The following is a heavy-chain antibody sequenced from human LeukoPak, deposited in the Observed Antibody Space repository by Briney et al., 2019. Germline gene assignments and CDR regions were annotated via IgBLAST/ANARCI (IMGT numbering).Heavy chain of an antibody. CDR2: ISSSGGST. V-gene: IGHV3-23*01. D-gene: IGHD2-15*01. J-gene: IGHJ4*02. Sequence: GGSLRLSCAASGFTFSSYSMNWVRQAPGKGLEWVSAISSSGGSTNYADSVKGRFTISRDNSKNTLYLQMNSLRAEDTAVYYCAKDVRCSGGSCYFYFDYWGQGTLVTVSS. CDR1: GFTFSSYS. CDR3: AKDVRCSGGSCYFYFDY.